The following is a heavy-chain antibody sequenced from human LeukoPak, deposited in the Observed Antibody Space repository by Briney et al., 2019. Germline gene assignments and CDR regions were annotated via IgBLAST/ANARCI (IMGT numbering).Heavy chain of an antibody. CDR3: ARDPDHGALDI. CDR1: GFSFSSSW. J-gene: IGHJ3*02. V-gene: IGHV3-7*01. CDR2: INQDGSGS. D-gene: IGHD1-14*01. Sequence: GGSLRLSCAASGFSFSSSWMSWVRQAPGKGLEWVADINQDGSGSFYVDSVKGRFTISRDNAKRSVYLQMSGLRDEDTAVYYCARDPDHGALDIWGQGTRVSVS.